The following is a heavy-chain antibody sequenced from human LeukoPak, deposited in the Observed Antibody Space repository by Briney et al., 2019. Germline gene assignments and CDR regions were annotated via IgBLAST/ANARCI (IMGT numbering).Heavy chain of an antibody. Sequence: ASETLSLTCTVSGGSISSGDYYWSWIRQPPGKGLEWIGYIYYSGSTYYNPSLKSRVTISVDTSKNQFSLKLTSVTAADAAVYYCARGLDWFDPWGQGTLVTVSS. V-gene: IGHV4-30-4*08. J-gene: IGHJ5*02. CDR1: GGSISSGDYY. CDR3: ARGLDWFDP. CDR2: IYYSGST. D-gene: IGHD5/OR15-5a*01.